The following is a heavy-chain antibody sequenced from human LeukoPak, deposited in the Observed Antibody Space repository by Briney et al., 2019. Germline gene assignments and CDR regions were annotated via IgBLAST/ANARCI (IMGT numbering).Heavy chain of an antibody. CDR1: GFTFSSYW. Sequence: GGSLRLSCAASGFTFSSYWMNWVRQAPGKGLVWVSRINSDGSSTTYADSVKGRFTISRDNAKNTLYLQMNSLRAEDTAVYYCARGAPSGSYYYWGQGTLVTVSS. D-gene: IGHD1-26*01. CDR2: INSDGSST. CDR3: ARGAPSGSYYY. V-gene: IGHV3-74*01. J-gene: IGHJ4*02.